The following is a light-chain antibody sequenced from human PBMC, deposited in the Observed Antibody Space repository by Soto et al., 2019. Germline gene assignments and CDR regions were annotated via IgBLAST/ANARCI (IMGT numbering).Light chain of an antibody. V-gene: IGKV3-15*01. CDR1: QSVSGN. J-gene: IGKJ3*01. CDR2: AAS. CDR3: QQYNNWPPIT. Sequence: EIVMTQSPATLSVSPGERATLSCRASQSVSGNLAWYQQKPGQAPRLLIYAASTRATGIPARFSGSGSGTEFAPTISSRQSEDFAVYYCQQYNNWPPITFGPGTKVDIK.